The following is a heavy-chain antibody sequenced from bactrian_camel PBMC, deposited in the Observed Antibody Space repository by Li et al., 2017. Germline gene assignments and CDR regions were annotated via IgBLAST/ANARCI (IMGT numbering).Heavy chain of an antibody. CDR1: GNTYTPDC. J-gene: IGHJ6*01. Sequence: VQLVESGGGSVQAGGSLRLSCEVTGNTYTPDCMGWFRQAPGKGREGIAAISSTGTKSVLPSVRGRFTIFKDSAQNNMYLEMSNMKPEDTAMYYCARKPAAYPCMAGAEKFRSWGQGTQVAVSS. CDR3: ARKPAAYPCMAGAEKFRS. V-gene: IGHV3S6*01. CDR2: ISSTGTKS. D-gene: IGHD1*01.